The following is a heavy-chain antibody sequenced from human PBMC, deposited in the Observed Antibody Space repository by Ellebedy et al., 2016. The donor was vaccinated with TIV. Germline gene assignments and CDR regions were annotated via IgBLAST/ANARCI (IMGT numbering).Heavy chain of an antibody. Sequence: GESLKISCAASGFTVSNNYMSWVRQARGKGLEWVSVIYSGGNTFYAESVKGRFTISRDSSQNTLYLQMDSLRAEDTAVYYCASSPSQGYWGQGTLVTVSS. J-gene: IGHJ4*02. CDR1: GFTVSNNY. V-gene: IGHV3-53*01. CDR2: IYSGGNT. CDR3: ASSPSQGY.